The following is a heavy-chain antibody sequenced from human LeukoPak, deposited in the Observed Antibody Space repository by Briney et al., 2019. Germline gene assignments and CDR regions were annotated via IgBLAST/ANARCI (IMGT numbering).Heavy chain of an antibody. D-gene: IGHD5-12*01. J-gene: IGHJ4*02. CDR2: IKQDGSEK. Sequence: GGSLRLSCAASGFTFSNYWMHWVRQAPGKGLEWVANIKQDGSEKYYVDSVKGRFTISRDNAKNSLYLQMNSLRAEDTAVYYCASIYSGYLHWGQGTLVTVSS. V-gene: IGHV3-7*01. CDR3: ASIYSGYLH. CDR1: GFTFSNYW.